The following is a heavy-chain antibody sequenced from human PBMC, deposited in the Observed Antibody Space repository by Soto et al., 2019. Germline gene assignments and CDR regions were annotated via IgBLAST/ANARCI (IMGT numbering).Heavy chain of an antibody. V-gene: IGHV4-39*01. Sequence: SETLSLTCTVSGGSMSSNHYYWGWIRQPPGKGLEWIGSIYYDGSTYQRPSVKSRATISVDTSKRQFSLKLTSVTAADTAVYYCARHVPYSTPWSHPWFDPWGPGTLVTVSS. CDR3: ARHVPYSTPWSHPWFDP. CDR1: GGSMSSNHYY. D-gene: IGHD5-18*01. CDR2: IYYDGST. J-gene: IGHJ5*01.